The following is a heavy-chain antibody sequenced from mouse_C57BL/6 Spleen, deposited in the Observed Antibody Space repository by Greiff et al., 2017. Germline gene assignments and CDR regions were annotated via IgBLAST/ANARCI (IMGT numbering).Heavy chain of an antibody. J-gene: IGHJ2*01. CDR1: GYTFTGYW. CDR3: ARRDYYYGSRDPHFDY. D-gene: IGHD1-1*01. CDR2: ILPGSGST. V-gene: IGHV1-9*01. Sequence: VMLVESGAELMKPGASVKLSCKATGYTFTGYWIEWVKQRPGHGLEWIGEILPGSGSTNYNEKFKGKATFTADTSSNTAYMQLSSLTTEDSAIYYCARRDYYYGSRDPHFDYWGQGTTLTVSS.